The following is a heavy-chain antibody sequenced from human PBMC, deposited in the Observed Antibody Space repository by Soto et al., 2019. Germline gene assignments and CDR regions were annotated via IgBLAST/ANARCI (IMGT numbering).Heavy chain of an antibody. Sequence: PSETLSLTCTVSGGSISSYYWSWIRQPPGKGLEWIGYIYYSGSTNYNPSLKSRVTISVDTSKSQFSLKLSSVTAADTAFFYCDSANYDSPIPLPYWGQGPLVPVSP. CDR2: IYYSGST. D-gene: IGHD3-22*01. CDR3: DSANYDSPIPLPY. V-gene: IGHV4-59*08. J-gene: IGHJ4*02. CDR1: GGSISSYY.